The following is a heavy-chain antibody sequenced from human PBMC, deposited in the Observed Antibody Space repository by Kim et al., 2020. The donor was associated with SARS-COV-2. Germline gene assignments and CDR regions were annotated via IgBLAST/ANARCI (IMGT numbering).Heavy chain of an antibody. CDR2: ISSSSSYT. CDR1: GFTFSDYY. Sequence: GGSLRLSCAASGFTFSDYYMSWIRQAPGKGLEWVSYISSSSSYTNYADSVKGRFTISRDNAKNSLYLQMNSLRAEDTAVYYCARGFGTWYQLLSYYYYYGMDVWGQGTTVTVSS. D-gene: IGHD2-2*01. J-gene: IGHJ6*02. V-gene: IGHV3-11*05. CDR3: ARGFGTWYQLLSYYYYYGMDV.